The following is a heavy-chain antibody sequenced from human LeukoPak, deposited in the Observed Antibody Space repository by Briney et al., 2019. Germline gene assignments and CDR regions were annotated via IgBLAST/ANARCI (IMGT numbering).Heavy chain of an antibody. D-gene: IGHD6-13*01. J-gene: IGHJ6*03. Sequence: SETLSLTCTVSGGSISSYYWSWIRQPAGKGLEWIGRIYTSGSTKYNPSLKSRVTMSVDTSKNQFSLKLSSVTAADTAVYYCARVRTAAAVYYYYYMDVWGKGTTVTVSS. CDR3: ARVRTAAAVYYYYYMDV. CDR1: GGSISSYY. CDR2: IYTSGST. V-gene: IGHV4-4*07.